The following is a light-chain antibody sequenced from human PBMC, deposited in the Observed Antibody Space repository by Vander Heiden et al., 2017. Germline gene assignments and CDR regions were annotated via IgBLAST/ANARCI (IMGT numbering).Light chain of an antibody. CDR1: QDISIW. V-gene: IGKV1-5*03. CDR3: QHYNNFPYT. Sequence: DIQMPQSPSTLSASAGDRVTITCRASQDISIWLAWYQQKPGQAPNLLIHKASNLESGVPSRFSGSGSGTEFTLTISSLQPDDFATYYCQHYNNFPYTFGQGTKLEIK. J-gene: IGKJ2*01. CDR2: KAS.